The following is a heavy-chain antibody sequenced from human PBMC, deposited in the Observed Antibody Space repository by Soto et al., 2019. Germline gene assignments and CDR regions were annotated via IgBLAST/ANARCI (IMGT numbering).Heavy chain of an antibody. CDR1: GFTFSNAW. D-gene: IGHD2-2*02. CDR3: TTAGYCSSTSCYTRDWFDP. Sequence: EVQLVESGGGLVKPGGSLRLSCAASGFTFSNAWMSWVRQAPGKGLEWVGRIKSKTDGGTTEYAAPVKGRFTISRDDSKTTLYLQMNSLKTGDPAVYYCTTAGYCSSTSCYTRDWFDPWGQGTLVTVSS. V-gene: IGHV3-15*01. CDR2: IKSKTDGGTT. J-gene: IGHJ5*02.